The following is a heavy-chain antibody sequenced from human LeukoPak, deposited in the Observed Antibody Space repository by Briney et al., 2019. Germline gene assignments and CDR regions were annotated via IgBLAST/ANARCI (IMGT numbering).Heavy chain of an antibody. CDR3: ARPSVIVGAALEYYYYYMDV. J-gene: IGHJ6*03. CDR2: IYTSGST. V-gene: IGHV4-39*07. D-gene: IGHD1-26*01. CDR1: GGSISSNNYY. Sequence: SETLSLTCTVSGGSISSNNYYWGWIRQPPGKGLEWIGNIYTSGSTYYSPSLKSRVIISLDTSKNQFSLTLSSVTAADTAVYYCARPSVIVGAALEYYYYYMDVWGQGTTVTVSS.